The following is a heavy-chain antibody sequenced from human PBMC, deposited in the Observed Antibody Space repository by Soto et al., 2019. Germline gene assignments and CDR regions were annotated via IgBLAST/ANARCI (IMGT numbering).Heavy chain of an antibody. V-gene: IGHV4-59*01. D-gene: IGHD2-2*01. CDR1: GGSISTYY. J-gene: IGHJ3*02. Sequence: QVQLQESGPGLVKPSETLSLTCTLSGGSISTYYWNWIRQPPGKGLEWIGYVYYSGSTDYNPSLKSRVTILVDTSRNQLSLKLSSVTTVDTAVYYCARGGAVPVRRHAFDIWGQGTMVTVSS. CDR3: ARGGAVPVRRHAFDI. CDR2: VYYSGST.